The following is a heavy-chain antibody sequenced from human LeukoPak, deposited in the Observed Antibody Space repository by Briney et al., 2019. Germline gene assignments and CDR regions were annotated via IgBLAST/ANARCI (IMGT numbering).Heavy chain of an antibody. CDR1: GFTFSNAW. Sequence: GGSLRLSCAASGFTFSNAWMSWVRQAPGKGLEWVGRIKNKTDGGTTDYTALVKGRFTISRDDSKNTLYLQMNSLKTEDTAVYYCTTAKVRESWGQGTLVTVSA. D-gene: IGHD3-10*01. J-gene: IGHJ4*02. CDR2: IKNKTDGGTT. V-gene: IGHV3-15*01. CDR3: TTAKVRES.